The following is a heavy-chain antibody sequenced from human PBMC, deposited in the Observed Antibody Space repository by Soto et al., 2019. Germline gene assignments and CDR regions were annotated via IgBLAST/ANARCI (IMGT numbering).Heavy chain of an antibody. CDR1: GGTFSSYA. CDR2: IIPIFGTA. D-gene: IGHD6-6*01. Sequence: QVQLVQSGAEVKKPGSSVKVSCKASGGTFSSYAISWVRQAPGQGLEWMGGIIPIFGTANYAQKFQGRVTITAEESTSTAYMELSSLRSEDTAVYYCARLKSIAARRYYYYYGMDVWVQGTTVTVSS. J-gene: IGHJ6*02. CDR3: ARLKSIAARRYYYYYGMDV. V-gene: IGHV1-69*01.